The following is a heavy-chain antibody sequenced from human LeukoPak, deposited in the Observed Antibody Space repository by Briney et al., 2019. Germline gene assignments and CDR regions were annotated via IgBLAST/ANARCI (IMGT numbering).Heavy chain of an antibody. J-gene: IGHJ6*03. CDR1: GGTFSSYA. Sequence: ASVKVSCKASGGTFSSYAISWVRQAPGQGLEWMGGIIPIFGTANYAQKFQGRVTITADKSASTAYMELSSLRSEDTAVYYCARDHGHRAARPYYYYYMDVWGKGTTVTVSS. V-gene: IGHV1-69*06. CDR2: IIPIFGTA. D-gene: IGHD6-6*01. CDR3: ARDHGHRAARPYYYYYMDV.